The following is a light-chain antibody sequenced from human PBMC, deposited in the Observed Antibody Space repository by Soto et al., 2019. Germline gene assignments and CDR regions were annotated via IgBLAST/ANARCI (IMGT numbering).Light chain of an antibody. CDR3: AAWDDSLSVLYV. CDR1: SSNIGRNY. J-gene: IGLJ1*01. V-gene: IGLV1-47*01. CDR2: KNN. Sequence: QSVLTQPPSASGTTGKRVTISCSGSSSNIGRNYVYWYQQLPGTAPKLLIYKNNKRPSGVPDRFSGSKSGTSASLAISGLRSEDEADYYCAAWDDSLSVLYVFRTGTKLTVL.